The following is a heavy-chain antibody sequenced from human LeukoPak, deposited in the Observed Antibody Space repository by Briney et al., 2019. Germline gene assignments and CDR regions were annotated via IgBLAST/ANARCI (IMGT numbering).Heavy chain of an antibody. CDR2: IYTSGST. J-gene: IGHJ5*02. D-gene: IGHD3-9*01. Sequence: SETLSLTCTVSGGSISSYYWSWFRQPAGKGLEWIGRIYTSGSTNYNPSLKSRVTMSVDTSKNQFPLKMSSVTAADTAVYYCARGPNYDILTGYYIGWFDPWGQGTLVTVSS. CDR3: ARGPNYDILTGYYIGWFDP. CDR1: GGSISSYY. V-gene: IGHV4-4*07.